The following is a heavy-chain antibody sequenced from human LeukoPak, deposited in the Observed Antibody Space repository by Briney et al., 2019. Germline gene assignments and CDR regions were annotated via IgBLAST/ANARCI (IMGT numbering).Heavy chain of an antibody. J-gene: IGHJ4*02. V-gene: IGHV4-39*07. CDR2: IHHSGST. D-gene: IGHD1-26*01. CDR1: GGSISSSNYY. CDR3: AREFVQGSSLPYFDS. Sequence: PSETLSLTCTVSGGSISSSNYYWGWIRQPPGKGLEWIGEIHHSGSTNYNSSLKSRVTISVDKSNNRFSLKLSSMTAADTAVYYCAREFVQGSSLPYFDSWGQGTLVTVSS.